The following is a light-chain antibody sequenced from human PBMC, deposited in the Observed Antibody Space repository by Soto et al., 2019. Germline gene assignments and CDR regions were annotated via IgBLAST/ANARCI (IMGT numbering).Light chain of an antibody. Sequence: DIQLTQSLSSLSASLGDRVTITCRASQTPSIYLNWYQQKPGKAPNLLIYASSNLQSGVPSRFSGRGSGTDFTLTISSLQPEDSATYYCQQSYSGPPTFGQGTKVEI. J-gene: IGKJ1*01. CDR2: ASS. CDR3: QQSYSGPPT. CDR1: QTPSIY. V-gene: IGKV1-39*01.